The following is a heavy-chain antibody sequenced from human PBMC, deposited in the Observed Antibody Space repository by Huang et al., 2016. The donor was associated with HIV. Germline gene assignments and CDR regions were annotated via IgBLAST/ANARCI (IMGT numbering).Heavy chain of an antibody. CDR2: IYYDANT. D-gene: IGHD3-16*01. CDR1: GGSIISSNHY. V-gene: IGHV4-39*01. CDR3: TRVSEGYAYYYGMDV. J-gene: IGHJ6*02. Sequence: QLQLQASGPGLVKPSETLSLTCTDSGGSIISSNHYWGWIRQTPGKGLEWLGFIYYDANTYDNPSLKSRVTMTVDTSKNQFSMNMRSVTAADTAVYYCTRVSEGYAYYYGMDVWGQGTTVTVSS.